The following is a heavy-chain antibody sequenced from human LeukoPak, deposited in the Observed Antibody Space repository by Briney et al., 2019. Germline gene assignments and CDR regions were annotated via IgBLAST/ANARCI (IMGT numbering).Heavy chain of an antibody. D-gene: IGHD2-8*02. CDR1: GASVSSSTYY. Sequence: SETLSLTCTVSGASVSSSTYYWGWIRQPPGKGLGWIGTFYYSGSTYYNPSLKSRVTISVDRSKNQFSLKLTSVTAADTAVYHCARHMGTVVTGTGGDAFDTWGQGTMVTVSS. V-gene: IGHV4-39*01. CDR3: ARHMGTVVTGTGGDAFDT. CDR2: FYYSGST. J-gene: IGHJ3*02.